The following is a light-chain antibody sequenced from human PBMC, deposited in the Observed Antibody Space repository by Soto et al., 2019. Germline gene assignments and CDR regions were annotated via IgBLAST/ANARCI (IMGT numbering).Light chain of an antibody. CDR3: QQYSSSPPLT. V-gene: IGKV3-20*01. J-gene: IGKJ4*01. CDR1: QSVTSSF. Sequence: DSVMTQSPATLSLSPGERATLSCRASQSVTSSFLVWYQQKPGQAPRLLIYGASNRATGIPDRFSGSGSGTDFTLTISRLEPEDFAVYYCQQYSSSPPLTFGGGTKVDIK. CDR2: GAS.